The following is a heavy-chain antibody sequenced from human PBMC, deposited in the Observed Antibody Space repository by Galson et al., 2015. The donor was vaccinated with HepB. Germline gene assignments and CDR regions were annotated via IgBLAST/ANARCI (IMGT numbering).Heavy chain of an antibody. Sequence: SLRLSCTASGFTFRRYAMHWVRQAPGKGLEWVAGISYDGSNQYYADSVKGRFTISRDNSKNTLYLQMNSLRAEDTAVYYCAREFPSIGLQWFGELLPHFDKWGQGTLVTVSS. D-gene: IGHD3-10*01. J-gene: IGHJ4*02. V-gene: IGHV3-30*04. CDR2: ISYDGSNQ. CDR3: AREFPSIGLQWFGELLPHFDK. CDR1: GFTFRRYA.